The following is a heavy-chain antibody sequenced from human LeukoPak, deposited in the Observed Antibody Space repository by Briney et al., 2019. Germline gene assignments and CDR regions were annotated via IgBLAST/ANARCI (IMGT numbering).Heavy chain of an antibody. J-gene: IGHJ4*02. D-gene: IGHD2-2*01. CDR1: GYIFTDYY. CDR3: AEGGENHCGRTTCFQGSAF. Sequence: GASVKVSCKTSGYIFTDYYIHWVRQAPGQGLEWMGWINPKTGGTNCGQNFQGRLTMTRDTSISTAYMDLSRLTSDDTAVYYCAEGGENHCGRTTCFQGSAFWGQGTLVTVSS. CDR2: INPKTGGT. V-gene: IGHV1-2*02.